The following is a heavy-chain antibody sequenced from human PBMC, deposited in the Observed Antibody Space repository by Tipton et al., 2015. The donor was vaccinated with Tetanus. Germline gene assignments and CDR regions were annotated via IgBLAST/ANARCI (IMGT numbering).Heavy chain of an antibody. CDR3: ARANGPGSYLDY. J-gene: IGHJ4*02. CDR2: INHSGST. D-gene: IGHD2-8*01. Sequence: TLSLTCAVYGRSFSGYYWSWIRQPPGKGLEWIGEINHSGSTNYNPSLKSRVTISVDTSKNQFSLKLSSVTAADTAVYYCARANGPGSYLDYWGQGTLVTVSS. CDR1: GRSFSGYY. V-gene: IGHV4-34*01.